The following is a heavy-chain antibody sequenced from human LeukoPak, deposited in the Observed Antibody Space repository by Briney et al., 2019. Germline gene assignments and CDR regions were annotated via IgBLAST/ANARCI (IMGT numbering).Heavy chain of an antibody. CDR3: ATQGLGSSWYHDAFDI. V-gene: IGHV3-21*01. J-gene: IGHJ3*02. Sequence: GGSLRLSCAASGFTFSSYSMNWVRQALGKGLEWVSSISSSSSYIYYADSVKGRFTISRDNAKNSLYLQMNSLRAEDTAVYYCATQGLGSSWYHDAFDIWGQGTMVTVSS. CDR2: ISSSSSYI. D-gene: IGHD6-13*01. CDR1: GFTFSSYS.